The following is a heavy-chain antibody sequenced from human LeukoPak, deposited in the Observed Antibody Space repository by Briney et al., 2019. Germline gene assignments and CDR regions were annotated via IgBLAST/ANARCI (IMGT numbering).Heavy chain of an antibody. CDR1: GGSISSSSYY. CDR3: ARDYCSSTSCYGGSLGY. D-gene: IGHD2-2*01. V-gene: IGHV4-30-2*01. Sequence: PSETLSLTCTVSGGSISSSSYYWSWIRQPPGKGLEWIGYIYHSGSTYYNPSLKSRVTISVDRSKNQFSLKLSSVTAADTAVYYCARDYCSSTSCYGGSLGYWGQGTLVTVSS. J-gene: IGHJ4*02. CDR2: IYHSGST.